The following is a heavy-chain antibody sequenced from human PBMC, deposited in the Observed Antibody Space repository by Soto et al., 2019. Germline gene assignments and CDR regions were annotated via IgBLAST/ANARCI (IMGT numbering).Heavy chain of an antibody. CDR2: IYHSGST. D-gene: IGHD3-10*01. Sequence: QVQLQESGPGLVKPSGTLSLTCAVSGDSISRSYWWSWVRQFPGKGLERIGEIYHSGSTIYNPSHQSRVTIAGDKSKNEFSLKMSSVTAADTAVYYCTSKFGQLLADAFDIWGQGTMVTVSS. V-gene: IGHV4-4*02. J-gene: IGHJ3*02. CDR1: GDSISRSYW. CDR3: TSKFGQLLADAFDI.